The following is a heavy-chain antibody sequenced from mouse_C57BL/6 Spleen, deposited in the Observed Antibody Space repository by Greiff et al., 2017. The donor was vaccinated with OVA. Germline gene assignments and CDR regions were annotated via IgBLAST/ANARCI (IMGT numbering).Heavy chain of an antibody. CDR2: ISYDGSN. CDR3: ARRDYDAYWYFDV. D-gene: IGHD2-4*01. Sequence: EVKLLESGPGLVKPSQSLSLTCSVTGYSITSGYYWNWIRQFPGNKLEWMGYISYDGSNNYNPSLKNRISITRDTSKNQFFLKLNSVTTEDTATYYCARRDYDAYWYFDVWGTGTTVTVSS. J-gene: IGHJ1*03. CDR1: GYSITSGYY. V-gene: IGHV3-6*01.